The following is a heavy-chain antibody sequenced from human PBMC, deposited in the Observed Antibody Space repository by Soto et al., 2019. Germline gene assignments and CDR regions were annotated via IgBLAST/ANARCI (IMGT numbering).Heavy chain of an antibody. V-gene: IGHV4-61*01. J-gene: IGHJ5*01. CDR2: IYYSGNT. CDR1: GASVTSGYYY. D-gene: IGHD5-18*01. CDR3: ARIPVDTYMTYWFDP. Sequence: SETLSLTCTVSGASVTSGYYYWSWLRHPPGKGLEWIGYIYYSGNTNYSPSLKSRVAISLDTSHNQFSLKLSSVTAADTAVYFCARIPVDTYMTYWFDPWGQGTLVTVSS.